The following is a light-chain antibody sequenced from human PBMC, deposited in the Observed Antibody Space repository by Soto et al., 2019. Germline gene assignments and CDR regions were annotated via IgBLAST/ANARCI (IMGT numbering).Light chain of an antibody. J-gene: IGLJ2*01. CDR3: ATWDDSLNGVV. V-gene: IGLV1-44*01. CDR2: SNT. CDR1: SSNIGSKT. Sequence: QSVLTQPPSASGTPGQRVTISCSGSSSNIGSKTVNWYQQLPGTAPKLLIYSNTQRPSGVPDRFSGSKSGTSASLAIRGLQSDDEADYYCATWDDSLNGVVFGGGTKGHRP.